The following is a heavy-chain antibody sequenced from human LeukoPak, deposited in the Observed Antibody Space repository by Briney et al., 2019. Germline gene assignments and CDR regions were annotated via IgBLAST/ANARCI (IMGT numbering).Heavy chain of an antibody. D-gene: IGHD2-2*01. CDR3: ARGQLLLEGYFYYMDV. CDR1: GFTSSSYP. Sequence: SGGSLRLSCAASGFTSSSYPMHWVRQAPGKGLEWVAVVSDDGNKKFDADFVKGRFTISRDNSKNTLYLQVNSLRGEDTAVYYCARGQLLLEGYFYYMDVWGEGTTVTVSS. CDR2: VSDDGNKK. J-gene: IGHJ6*03. V-gene: IGHV3-30*01.